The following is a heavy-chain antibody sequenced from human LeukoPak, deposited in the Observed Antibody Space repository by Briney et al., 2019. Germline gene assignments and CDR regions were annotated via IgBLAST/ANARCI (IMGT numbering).Heavy chain of an antibody. V-gene: IGHV1-18*01. D-gene: IGHD3-22*01. Sequence: ASVKVSCKASGYTFTSYGISWVRQAPGQGLEWMGWISAYNGNTNYAQKLQGRVTMTTDTSTSTAYVELRSLRSDDTAVYYCARNTYYYDSSGYYFRGFDYWGQGTLVTVSS. CDR1: GYTFTSYG. J-gene: IGHJ4*02. CDR2: ISAYNGNT. CDR3: ARNTYYYDSSGYYFRGFDY.